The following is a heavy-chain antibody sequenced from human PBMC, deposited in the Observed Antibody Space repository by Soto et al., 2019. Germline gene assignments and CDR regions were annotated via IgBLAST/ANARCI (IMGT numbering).Heavy chain of an antibody. Sequence: QVQLQESGPGLVKPSQTLSLTCTVSGGSISSGGYYWSWIRQHPGKGLEWIGYIYYSGSTYYNPSLKSRVTISVDTSKNQCALKLSSVTDADTAVYYCARDRFSGPGRTGYYGMDVWGQGTTVTVAS. V-gene: IGHV4-31*03. D-gene: IGHD3-9*01. CDR1: GGSISSGGYY. CDR3: ARDRFSGPGRTGYYGMDV. J-gene: IGHJ6*02. CDR2: IYYSGST.